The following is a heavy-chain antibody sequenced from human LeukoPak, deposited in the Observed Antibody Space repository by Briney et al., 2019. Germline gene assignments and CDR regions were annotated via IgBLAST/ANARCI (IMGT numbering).Heavy chain of an antibody. CDR3: ARLYCSGISCYYFDY. Sequence: GGSLRLSCAASGFAVSSNFMNWVRQAPGKGLEWVPVFYTGGGPDFEDSVKGRFTISRDNSKNTLYLQMNSLRAEDTAVYYCARLYCSGISCYYFDYWGQGTLVTVSS. V-gene: IGHV3-66*01. D-gene: IGHD2-2*01. J-gene: IGHJ4*02. CDR1: GFAVSSNF. CDR2: FYTGGGP.